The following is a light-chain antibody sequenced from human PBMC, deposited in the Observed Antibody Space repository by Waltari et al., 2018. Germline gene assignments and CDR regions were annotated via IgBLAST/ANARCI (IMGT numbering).Light chain of an antibody. V-gene: IGKV3-20*01. CDR1: QSVSRT. Sequence: EIVLTQSPGTLSLSPGERATLFCRVSQSVSRTLAWYQQKPGQAPRLLIYGASTRATGIPERFSGGGSGTDFSLTISRLEPEDFAVYYCQHYVRLPVTFGQGTKVEIK. CDR3: QHYVRLPVT. J-gene: IGKJ1*01. CDR2: GAS.